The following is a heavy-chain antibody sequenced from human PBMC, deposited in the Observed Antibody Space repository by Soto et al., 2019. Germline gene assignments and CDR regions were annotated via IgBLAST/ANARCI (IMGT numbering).Heavy chain of an antibody. CDR1: SGSISSSNW. CDR3: ARAIAVAGTLYTFDI. D-gene: IGHD6-19*01. J-gene: IGHJ3*02. V-gene: IGHV4-4*02. Sequence: QVQLQESGPGLVKPSGTLSLTCAVSSGSISSSNWWSWVRQPPGKGLEWIGEIYHSGSTNYNPSLKSRVTISVDKSKNQFSLKLRSVTAADTAVYYCARAIAVAGTLYTFDIWGQGTMVTVSS. CDR2: IYHSGST.